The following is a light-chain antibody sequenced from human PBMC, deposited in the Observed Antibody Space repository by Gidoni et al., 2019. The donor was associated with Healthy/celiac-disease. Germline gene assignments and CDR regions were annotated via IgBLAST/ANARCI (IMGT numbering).Light chain of an antibody. V-gene: IGLV2-8*01. CDR2: EVS. CDR3: SSYAGSNNFVV. CDR1: RSDVGGYNY. Sequence: QSALTHPPSASGSPGQSVTISCTGTRSDVGGYNYVSWYQQHPGKAPKLMIYEVSKRPSGVPDRFSGSTSGNAASLTVSGLQAEDEADYYCSSYAGSNNFVVFGGGTKLTVL. J-gene: IGLJ2*01.